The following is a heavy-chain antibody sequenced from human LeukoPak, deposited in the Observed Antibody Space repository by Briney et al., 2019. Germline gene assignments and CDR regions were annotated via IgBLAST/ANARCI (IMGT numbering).Heavy chain of an antibody. Sequence: GGSLRLSCAASGFAVSSNHMSWVRQAPGKGLEWVSAISGSGGSTYYADSVKGRFTISRDNSKNTLYLQMNSLRAEDTAVYYCAKDIHSSGTTGGAFDIWGQGTMVTVSS. D-gene: IGHD3-22*01. J-gene: IGHJ3*02. CDR1: GFAVSSNH. V-gene: IGHV3-23*01. CDR3: AKDIHSSGTTGGAFDI. CDR2: ISGSGGST.